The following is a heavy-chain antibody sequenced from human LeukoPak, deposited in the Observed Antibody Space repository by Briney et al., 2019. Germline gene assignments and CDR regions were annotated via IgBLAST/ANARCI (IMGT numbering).Heavy chain of an antibody. V-gene: IGHV4-34*01. CDR3: ARVGDHLSFDY. D-gene: IGHD2-21*02. CDR2: INHSGST. Sequence: PSETLSLTCAAYGGSFSGYYWSWIRQPPGKGLEWIGEINHSGSTNYDPSLKSRVTISVDTSKNQFSLKLRSVTAADTAVYYCARVGDHLSFDYWGQGTLVTVSS. CDR1: GGSFSGYY. J-gene: IGHJ4*02.